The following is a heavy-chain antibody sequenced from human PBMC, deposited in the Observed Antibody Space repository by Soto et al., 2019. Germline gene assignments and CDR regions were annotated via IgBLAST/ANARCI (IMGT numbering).Heavy chain of an antibody. D-gene: IGHD2-15*01. V-gene: IGHV1-18*01. CDR2: MSPYNGNT. CDR1: GYTSNTYG. CDR3: ARGGGQWWADRHHFGY. Sequence: SVQVSCNASGYTSNTYGINWVRQAPGQGLEWMGWMSPYNGNTDYAQKLQGRVTMTTDTSTSKAYMELRSLRSDDTAVYYCARGGGQWWADRHHFGYWGQGTLGTGSS. J-gene: IGHJ4*02.